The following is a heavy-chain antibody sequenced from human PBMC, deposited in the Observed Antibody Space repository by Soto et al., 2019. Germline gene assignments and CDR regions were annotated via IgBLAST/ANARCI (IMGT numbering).Heavy chain of an antibody. CDR1: GFTVSSNY. CDR2: IYSGGST. CDR3: ARARDDYGDYAGYFDY. D-gene: IGHD4-17*01. J-gene: IGHJ4*02. Sequence: EVQLVESGGGLIQPGGSLRLSCAASGFTVSSNYMSWVRQAPGKGLEWVSVIYSGGSTYYADSVKGRFTISRDNSKNTLYLQMNSLRAEDTAVYYCARARDDYGDYAGYFDYWGQGTLVTVSS. V-gene: IGHV3-53*01.